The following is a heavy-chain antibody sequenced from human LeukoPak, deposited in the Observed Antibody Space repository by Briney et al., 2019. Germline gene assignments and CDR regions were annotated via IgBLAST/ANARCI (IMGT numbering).Heavy chain of an antibody. CDR3: ARDRWDDYSNYELPGLDY. V-gene: IGHV3-33*01. J-gene: IGHJ4*02. D-gene: IGHD4-11*01. CDR2: IWYDGSNK. Sequence: QSGGSLRLSCAASGFTFSSYGMHWVRQAPGKGLEWVAVIWYDGSNKYYADSVKGRFTISRDNSKNTLYLQMNSLRAEDTAVYYCARDRWDDYSNYELPGLDYWGQGTLVTVSS. CDR1: GFTFSSYG.